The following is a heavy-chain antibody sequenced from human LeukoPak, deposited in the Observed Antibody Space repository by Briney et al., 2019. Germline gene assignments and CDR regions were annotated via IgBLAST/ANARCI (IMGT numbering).Heavy chain of an antibody. CDR1: GFTFSRHA. V-gene: IGHV3-30-3*01. CDR3: ARPPAVGDLEIDY. CDR2: ISYYGNNK. J-gene: IGHJ4*02. D-gene: IGHD6-19*01. Sequence: GGSLRLSCAASGFTFSRHAMHWVRQAPGKGLEWVAVISYYGNNKYYADSVKGRFTISRDDSKNTLYLQMNSLRAEDTAVYYCARPPAVGDLEIDYWGQGTLVTVSS.